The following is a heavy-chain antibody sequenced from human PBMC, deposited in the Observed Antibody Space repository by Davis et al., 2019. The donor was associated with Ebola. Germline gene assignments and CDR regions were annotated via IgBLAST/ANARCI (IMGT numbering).Heavy chain of an antibody. J-gene: IGHJ4*02. V-gene: IGHV3-21*04. Sequence: GESLKISCAASGFTFSSYSMNWVRQAPGKGLEWVSSISSSSSTIYYADSVKGRFTISRDNAKNSLYLQMNSLRAEDTAVYYCARGWELIFQFDYWGQGTLVTVSS. D-gene: IGHD1-26*01. CDR2: ISSSSSTI. CDR3: ARGWELIFQFDY. CDR1: GFTFSSYS.